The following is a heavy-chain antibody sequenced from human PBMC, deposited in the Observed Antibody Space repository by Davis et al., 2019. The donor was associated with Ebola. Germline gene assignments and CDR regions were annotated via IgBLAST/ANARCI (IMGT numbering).Heavy chain of an antibody. CDR2: IYPGDSDT. V-gene: IGHV5-51*01. CDR3: ARTTYYYDSSGYFGAFDI. CDR1: GYSFTSYW. J-gene: IGHJ3*02. Sequence: GGSLRLSCKGSGYSFTSYWIGWVRQMPGKGLEWMGIIYPGDSDTRYSPSFQGQVTISADKSISTAYLQWSSLKASDTAMYYCARTTYYYDSSGYFGAFDIWGQGTMVTVSS. D-gene: IGHD3-22*01.